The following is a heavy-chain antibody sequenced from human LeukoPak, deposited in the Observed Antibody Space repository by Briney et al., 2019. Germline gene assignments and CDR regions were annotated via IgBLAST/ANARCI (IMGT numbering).Heavy chain of an antibody. CDR1: GFTFSSYW. V-gene: IGHV3-7*01. D-gene: IGHD5-18*01. J-gene: IGHJ6*03. Sequence: GGSLRLSCAASGFTFSSYWMSWVRQAPGKGLEWVANIKQDGSEKYYVDSVKGRFTISRDNAKNSLYLQMNSLRAEDTAVYYCARDTAMVIGPYYYYCYMDVWGKGTTVTVSS. CDR3: ARDTAMVIGPYYYYCYMDV. CDR2: IKQDGSEK.